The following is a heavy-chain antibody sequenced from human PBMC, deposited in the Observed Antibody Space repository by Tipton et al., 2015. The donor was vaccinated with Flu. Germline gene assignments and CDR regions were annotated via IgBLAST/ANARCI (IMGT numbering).Heavy chain of an antibody. J-gene: IGHJ4*02. CDR1: DGSVSSSLYY. V-gene: IGHV4-39*07. D-gene: IGHD3-10*01. CDR3: ARSHYGSGAYYFDY. CDR2: SHFTGGG. Sequence: TLSLTCTVSDGSVSSSLYYWGWVRQPPAKRLEWIGHSHFTGGGSYNPSLKSRVTISQDTSKNQFSLDLTSVTAADTAVYYCARSHYGSGAYYFDYWGQGTLVTISS.